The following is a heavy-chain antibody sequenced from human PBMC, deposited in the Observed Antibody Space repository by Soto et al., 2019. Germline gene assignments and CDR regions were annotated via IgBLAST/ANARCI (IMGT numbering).Heavy chain of an antibody. J-gene: IGHJ4*02. Sequence: QVQLVESGGGVVQPGRSLRLSCAASGFTFSSYAMHWVRQAPGKGLEWVAVISDDGTNKDYADSVKGRFTISREKSKTTLDQQMDSRRAKDTAVYYCAREGSYYELLTEQYFDVWDQGTLVSVSA. CDR3: AREGSYYELLTEQYFDV. CDR1: GFTFSSYA. CDR2: ISDDGTNK. V-gene: IGHV3-30*04. D-gene: IGHD3-3*01.